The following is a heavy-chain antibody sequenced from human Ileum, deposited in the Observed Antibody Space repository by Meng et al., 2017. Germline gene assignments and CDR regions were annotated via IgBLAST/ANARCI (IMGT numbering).Heavy chain of an antibody. D-gene: IGHD6-6*01. CDR3: ARGDIAARCQH. V-gene: IGHV4-34*02. CDR2: IHDSGSI. J-gene: IGHJ1*01. Sequence: VEFRQWGGGVLNSLETPILPCGVLGGSLNGYYGTWIRNPPGEGLEWIGEIHDSGSITYNPSLESRVPISMDTSKKQFSLKLHSVTAADTAVYYCARGDIAARCQHWGQGTLVTVSS. CDR1: GGSLNGYY.